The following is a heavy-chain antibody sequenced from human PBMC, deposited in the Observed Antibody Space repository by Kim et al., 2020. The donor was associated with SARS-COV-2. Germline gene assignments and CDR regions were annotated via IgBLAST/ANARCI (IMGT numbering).Heavy chain of an antibody. J-gene: IGHJ4*02. Sequence: GGSLRLSCAASGFTFSSYSMNWVRQAPGKGLEWVSSISSSSSYIYYADSVKGRFTISRDNAKNSLYLQMNSLRAEDTAVYYCARTVTGDGYFDWLLTPPVFDYWGQGTLVTVSS. CDR3: ARTVTGDGYFDWLLTPPVFDY. CDR2: ISSSSSYI. V-gene: IGHV3-21*01. CDR1: GFTFSSYS. D-gene: IGHD3-9*01.